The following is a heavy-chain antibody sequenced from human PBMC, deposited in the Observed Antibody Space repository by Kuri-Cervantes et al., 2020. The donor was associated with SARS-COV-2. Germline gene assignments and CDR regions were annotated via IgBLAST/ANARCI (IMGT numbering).Heavy chain of an antibody. CDR1: GGSISSYY. Sequence: ESLKISCTVSGGSISSYYWSWIRQPPGKGLEWIGYIYYSGSTNYNPSLKSRVTISVDTSKNQFSLKLSSVTAADTAVYYCARRLDFRSAFDYWGQGTLVTVSS. V-gene: IGHV4-59*12. D-gene: IGHD3-3*01. CDR2: IYYSGST. CDR3: ARRLDFRSAFDY. J-gene: IGHJ4*02.